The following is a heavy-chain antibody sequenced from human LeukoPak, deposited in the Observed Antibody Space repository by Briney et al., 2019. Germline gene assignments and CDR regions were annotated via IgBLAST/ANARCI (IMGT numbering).Heavy chain of an antibody. Sequence: GGSLRLSCAASGFTFSSYAMSWVRQAPGKGLEWVSAISGSGGSTYYADSVKGRFTISRDNSKNTLYLQMNSLRAEDTAVYYCAKCPLRYCSGGSCYSDFDYWGQGTPVTVSS. J-gene: IGHJ4*02. V-gene: IGHV3-23*01. D-gene: IGHD2-15*01. CDR3: AKCPLRYCSGGSCYSDFDY. CDR1: GFTFSSYA. CDR2: ISGSGGST.